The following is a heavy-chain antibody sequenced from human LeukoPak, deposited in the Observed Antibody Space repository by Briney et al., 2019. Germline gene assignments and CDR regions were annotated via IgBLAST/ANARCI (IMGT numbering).Heavy chain of an antibody. CDR1: GFTVSSNY. D-gene: IGHD3-22*01. CDR2: IYSGGST. Sequence: GGSLRLSCAASGFTVSSNYMSSVREAPGKGLGRVSVIYSGGSTYYADSVKGRFTISRDNSKNTLYLQMNSLRAEDTAVYYCARPRGGYYDSSGLDAFDIWGQGTMVTVSS. J-gene: IGHJ3*02. CDR3: ARPRGGYYDSSGLDAFDI. V-gene: IGHV3-66*02.